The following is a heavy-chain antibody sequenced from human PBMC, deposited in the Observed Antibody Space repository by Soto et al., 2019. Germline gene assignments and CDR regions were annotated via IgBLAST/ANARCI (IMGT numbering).Heavy chain of an antibody. V-gene: IGHV4-34*01. CDR2: INHSGST. CDR3: ASGLTYYDDSSGYYPLDY. D-gene: IGHD3-22*01. CDR1: GGSFSGYY. J-gene: IGHJ4*02. Sequence: QVQLQQWGAGLLKPSETLSLTCAVYGGSFSGYYWSWIRQPPGKGLEWIGEINHSGSTNYNPSLKSRVTISVDTSKNQFSVKLSSVTAADTAVYYCASGLTYYDDSSGYYPLDYWGQGTLVTVSS.